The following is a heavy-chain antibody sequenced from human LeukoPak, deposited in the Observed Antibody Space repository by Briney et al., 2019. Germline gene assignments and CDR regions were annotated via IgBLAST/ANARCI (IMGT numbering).Heavy chain of an antibody. CDR1: GFTFSSYG. J-gene: IGHJ4*02. Sequence: GGSLRLSCAASGFTFSSYGMHWVRQAPGKGLEWVAFIRYDGSNKYYADSVRGRFTISRDNSKNTLYLQMNSLRAEDTAVYYCAKDRSYALGDYWGQGTLVTVPS. CDR2: IRYDGSNK. V-gene: IGHV3-30*02. CDR3: AKDRSYALGDY. D-gene: IGHD2-2*01.